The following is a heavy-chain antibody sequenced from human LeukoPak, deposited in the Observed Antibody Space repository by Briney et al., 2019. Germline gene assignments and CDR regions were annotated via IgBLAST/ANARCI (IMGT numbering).Heavy chain of an antibody. Sequence: GASVKVSCKASGYTFTSYGISWVRQAPGQGLEWMGWISAYNGNTNYAQKLQGRVTMTTDTSTSTPYMELRSLRSDDTAVYYCARKEMATITTFDYWGQGTLVTVSS. CDR1: GYTFTSYG. CDR2: ISAYNGNT. D-gene: IGHD5-12*01. J-gene: IGHJ4*02. V-gene: IGHV1-18*01. CDR3: ARKEMATITTFDY.